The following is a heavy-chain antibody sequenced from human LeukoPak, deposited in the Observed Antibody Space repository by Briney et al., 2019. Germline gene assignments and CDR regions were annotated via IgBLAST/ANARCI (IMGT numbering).Heavy chain of an antibody. Sequence: SETLSLTCTVSGGSISSYYWSWIRQPPGKRLEWIGHIYYSGSTNYNPSLKSRVTISVDTSKDQFSLKLSSVTAADTAVYYCARDQGGYYGSWGQGTLVTVSS. CDR3: ARDQGGYYGS. J-gene: IGHJ4*02. CDR1: GGSISSYY. CDR2: IYYSGST. V-gene: IGHV4-59*01. D-gene: IGHD3-10*01.